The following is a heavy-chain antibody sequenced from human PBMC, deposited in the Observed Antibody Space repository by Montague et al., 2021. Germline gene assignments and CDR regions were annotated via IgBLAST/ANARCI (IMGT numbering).Heavy chain of an antibody. J-gene: IGHJ4*02. CDR2: FYHGGST. CDR3: ARGAPGY. D-gene: IGHD1-1*01. CDR1: GASISPYY. V-gene: IGHV4-34*01. Sequence: SETLSLTCAVYGASISPYYWPWIRQYPGKGLEWIGQFYHGGSTNYKPSLKSRVTISIDTSKKQFSLKLSSVTAADTAVYYCARGAPGYWGQGTLVTVSS.